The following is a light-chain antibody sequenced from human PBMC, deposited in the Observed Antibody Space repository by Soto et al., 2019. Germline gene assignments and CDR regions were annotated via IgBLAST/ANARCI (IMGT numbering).Light chain of an antibody. CDR2: YTS. Sequence: EIVLTQSPATLSSSPGETATLSCRASQYVGTRLAWYQHKPGQAPRLLIYYTSNRATGIPPRFSGSGSGTDFTLTISSLEPEDSAVYYCQQRHMWPITFGQGTRLEIK. J-gene: IGKJ5*01. CDR1: QYVGTR. CDR3: QQRHMWPIT. V-gene: IGKV3-11*01.